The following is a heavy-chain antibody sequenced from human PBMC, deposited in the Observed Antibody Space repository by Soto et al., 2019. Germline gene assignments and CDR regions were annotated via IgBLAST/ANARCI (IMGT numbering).Heavy chain of an antibody. CDR3: SRKNAGTVWELPHC. CDR2: TASDGSSQ. V-gene: IGHV3-30*03. Sequence: QVQLVESGGGVVQPGRSLRLSCAASGFTFSIYGMHWVRQAPGKGLEGVAVTASDGSSQYYADSVKGRFTISRDNSRATLYLQINNLRADATAVYYCSRKNAGTVWELPHCWGQGTLVTVSS. D-gene: IGHD1-26*01. CDR1: GFTFSIYG. J-gene: IGHJ4*02.